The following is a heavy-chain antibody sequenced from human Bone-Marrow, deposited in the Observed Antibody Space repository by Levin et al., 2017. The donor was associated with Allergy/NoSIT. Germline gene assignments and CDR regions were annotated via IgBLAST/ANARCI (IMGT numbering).Heavy chain of an antibody. Sequence: AGESLKISCAASGFTFSSYAMSWVRQAPGKGLEWVSAISGSGGSTYYADSVKGRFTISRDNSKNTLYLQMNSLRAEDTAVYYCAKDASLGGSYGDPHDAFDIWGQGTMVTVSS. D-gene: IGHD4-17*01. V-gene: IGHV3-23*01. CDR2: ISGSGGST. CDR3: AKDASLGGSYGDPHDAFDI. CDR1: GFTFSSYA. J-gene: IGHJ3*02.